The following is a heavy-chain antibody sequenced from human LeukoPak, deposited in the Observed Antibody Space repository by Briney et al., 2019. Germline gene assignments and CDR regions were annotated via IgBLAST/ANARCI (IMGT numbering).Heavy chain of an antibody. CDR3: ARDYCSSTSCLFDY. D-gene: IGHD2-2*01. CDR2: INPNSGDT. J-gene: IGHJ4*02. CDR1: GYTFTGYH. Sequence: ASVKVSCKASGYTFTGYHMHWVRQAPGQGLEWMGRINPNSGDTNYAQNFQGRVTMTRDTSISTTYMELSRLRSDDTAVYYCARDYCSSTSCLFDYWGQGTLVTVSS. V-gene: IGHV1-2*06.